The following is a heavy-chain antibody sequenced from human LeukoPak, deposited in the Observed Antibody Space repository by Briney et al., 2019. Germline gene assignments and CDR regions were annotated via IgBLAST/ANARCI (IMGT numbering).Heavy chain of an antibody. CDR1: GFTFNSYA. Sequence: GRSLRLSCAASGFTFNSYAMHWVRQAPGKGLEWVAVISFDGSNEYYADSVKGRFTISRDNSKNTLYLQMNSLRAEDTAMYYCARGAWDCSGGSCLDGYFDYWGQGTLVTVSS. J-gene: IGHJ4*02. D-gene: IGHD2-15*01. CDR2: ISFDGSNE. CDR3: ARGAWDCSGGSCLDGYFDY. V-gene: IGHV3-30-3*01.